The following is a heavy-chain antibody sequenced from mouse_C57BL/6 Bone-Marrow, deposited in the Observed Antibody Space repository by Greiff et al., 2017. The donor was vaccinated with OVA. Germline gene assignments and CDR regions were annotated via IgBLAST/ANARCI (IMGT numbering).Heavy chain of an antibody. CDR3: ARARWLLRFDY. V-gene: IGHV1-69*01. CDR2: IDPSDSYT. D-gene: IGHD2-3*01. CDR1: GYTFTSYW. J-gene: IGHJ2*01. Sequence: VKLQQPGAELVMPGASVKLSCKASGYTFTSYWMHWVKQRPGQGLEWIGEIDPSDSYTNYNQKFKGKSTLTVDKSSSTAYMQLSSLTSEDSAVYYCARARWLLRFDYWGQGTTLTVSS.